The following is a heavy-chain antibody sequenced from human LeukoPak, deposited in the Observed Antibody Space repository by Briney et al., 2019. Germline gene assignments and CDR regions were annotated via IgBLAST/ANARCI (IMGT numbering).Heavy chain of an antibody. Sequence: PSQTLSLTCTVSGGSISSGDYYWSWIRQPPGKGLEWIGYIYYSGSTYYNPSLKSRVTISVDTSKNQFSLKLSSVTASDTAVYYCARELYSYGSHYFDYWGQGTLVTVSS. V-gene: IGHV4-30-4*08. CDR2: IYYSGST. D-gene: IGHD5-18*01. J-gene: IGHJ4*02. CDR1: GGSISSGDYY. CDR3: ARELYSYGSHYFDY.